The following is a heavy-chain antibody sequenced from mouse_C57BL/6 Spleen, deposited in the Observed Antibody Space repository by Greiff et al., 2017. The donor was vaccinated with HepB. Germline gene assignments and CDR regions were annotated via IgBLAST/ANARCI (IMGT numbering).Heavy chain of an antibody. CDR1: GFTFSDYG. D-gene: IGHD2-4*01. Sequence: EVMLVESGGGLVQPGGSLKLSCAASGFTFSDYGMAWVRQAPRKGPEWVACISNLAYSIYYADTVTGRCTISRENTKNTLYLEMSSLRSEDTAIYYCARLYDYDGDYFYYWGQGTTLTVSS. V-gene: IGHV5-15*01. CDR3: ARLYDYDGDYFYY. CDR2: ISNLAYSI. J-gene: IGHJ2*01.